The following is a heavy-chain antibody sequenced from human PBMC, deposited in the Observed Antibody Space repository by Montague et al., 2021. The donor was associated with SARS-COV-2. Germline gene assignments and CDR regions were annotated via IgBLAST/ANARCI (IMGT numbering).Heavy chain of an antibody. CDR2: TYYRSKWYN. V-gene: IGHV6-1*01. J-gene: IGHJ4*02. D-gene: IGHD4-11*01. Sequence: CAISGDSVSSNIATWNWIRQSPSRGLEWLGRTYYRSKWYNDYAESVKSRITIDPDTSKHQFSLHLNSVTPEDTAVYYSARISVGSKYYFDFWGQGTLVTVSS. CDR3: ARISVGSKYYFDF. CDR1: GDSVSSNIAT.